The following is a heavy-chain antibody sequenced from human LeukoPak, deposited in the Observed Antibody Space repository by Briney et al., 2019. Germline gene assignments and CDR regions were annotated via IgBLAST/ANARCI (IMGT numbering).Heavy chain of an antibody. Sequence: GGSLRLSCAASGFTFTTYAMSWVRQPPGKGLEWVSTISGSGAYTYYADSVKGRFTISRDNSKNTLYPQMNSLRAEDTAVYYCARDDYYGSGSSSGVFPDYWGQGTLVTVSS. CDR2: ISGSGAYT. CDR1: GFTFTTYA. V-gene: IGHV3-23*01. J-gene: IGHJ4*02. CDR3: ARDDYYGSGSSSGVFPDY. D-gene: IGHD3-10*01.